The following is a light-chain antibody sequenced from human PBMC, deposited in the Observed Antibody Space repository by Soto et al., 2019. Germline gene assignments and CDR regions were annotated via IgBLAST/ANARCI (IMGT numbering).Light chain of an antibody. CDR2: DVS. CDR1: SSDVGGYNY. Sequence: QSALTQPASVSGSPGQSITISCTGTSSDVGGYNYVSWYQQHPGKAPKLMIYDVSNRPSGFSNRFSGSKSGNTPSLTISGLQAEDEAVYYCSSYTSTSTYVFGTGTKVTVL. V-gene: IGLV2-14*03. CDR3: SSYTSTSTYV. J-gene: IGLJ1*01.